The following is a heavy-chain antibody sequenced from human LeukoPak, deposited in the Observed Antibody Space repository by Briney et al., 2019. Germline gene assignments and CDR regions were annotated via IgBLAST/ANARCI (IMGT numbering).Heavy chain of an antibody. Sequence: PGGSLRLSCVGSGFRFSTYEMNWVRQAPGKGLEWISYISSSGQTRLYADSVQGRFTVSRDNAKNSLLLQMNSLRVEDTALYYCAREVGSGLAARPRTHIDLRGKGTMVTVSS. CDR3: AREVGSGLAARPRTHIDL. J-gene: IGHJ6*04. CDR2: ISSSGQTR. D-gene: IGHD6-6*01. V-gene: IGHV3-48*03. CDR1: GFRFSTYE.